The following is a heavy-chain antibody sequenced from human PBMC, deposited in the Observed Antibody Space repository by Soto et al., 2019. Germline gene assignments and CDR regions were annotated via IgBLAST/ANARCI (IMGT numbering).Heavy chain of an antibody. CDR3: AREGLLAADGTVGAEYFQH. CDR2: IIPIFGTA. Sequence: QVQLVQSGAEVKKPGSSVKVSCKASGGTFSSYAISWVRQAPGQGLEWMGGIIPIFGTANYAQKFQGRVTITADESTSTAYMELSSLRSEDTAVYYCAREGLLAADGTVGAEYFQHWGQGTLVTVSS. J-gene: IGHJ1*01. D-gene: IGHD6-13*01. V-gene: IGHV1-69*12. CDR1: GGTFSSYA.